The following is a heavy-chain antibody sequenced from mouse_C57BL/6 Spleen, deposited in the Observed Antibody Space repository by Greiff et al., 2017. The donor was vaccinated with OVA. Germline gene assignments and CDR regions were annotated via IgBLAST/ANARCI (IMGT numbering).Heavy chain of an antibody. CDR3: AKDIPSGSSFYYFDY. CDR1: GYTFTSYT. CDR2: INPSSGYT. Sequence: VQRVESGAELARPGASVKMSCKASGYTFTSYTMHWVKQRPGQGLEWIGYINPSSGYTKYNQKFKDKATLTADKSSSTAYMQLSSLTSEDSAVYYCAKDIPSGSSFYYFDYWGQGTTLTVSS. V-gene: IGHV1-4*01. J-gene: IGHJ2*01. D-gene: IGHD1-1*01.